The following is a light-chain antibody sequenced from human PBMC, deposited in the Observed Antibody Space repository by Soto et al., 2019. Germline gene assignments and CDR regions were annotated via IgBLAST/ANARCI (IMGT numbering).Light chain of an antibody. CDR1: QSISSY. CDR2: AAS. CDR3: PQSYSTPLS. Sequence: DIQMTQSPSSLSASVGDRVTITCRASQSISSYLNWYQQKQGKAHKXLIYAASGLESGVPSRFSGSGSGTDVTITISSLQPEDCETYDCPQSYSTPLSFGGGTKVDIK. J-gene: IGKJ4*01. V-gene: IGKV1-39*01.